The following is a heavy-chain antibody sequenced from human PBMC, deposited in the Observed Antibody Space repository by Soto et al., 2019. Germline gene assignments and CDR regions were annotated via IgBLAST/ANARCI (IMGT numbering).Heavy chain of an antibody. V-gene: IGHV1-3*01. Sequence: ASVKVSCKASGYTFTSYAIHWVRQAPGQRLEWMGXXXXXXXXXXXSQKFQGRVTITRDTSASTAYMELSSLRSEDTAQYYCARDGAVAGDSNFDYWGQGTLVTVSS. D-gene: IGHD6-19*01. J-gene: IGHJ4*02. CDR2: XXXXXXXX. CDR1: GYTFTSYA. CDR3: ARDGAVAGDSNFDY.